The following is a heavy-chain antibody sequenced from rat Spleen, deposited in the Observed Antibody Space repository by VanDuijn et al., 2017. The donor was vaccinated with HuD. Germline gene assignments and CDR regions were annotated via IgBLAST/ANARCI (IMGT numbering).Heavy chain of an antibody. CDR3: ATGPRILRIDWFAY. CDR2: IIYDGTRT. V-gene: IGHV5S10*01. J-gene: IGHJ3*01. D-gene: IGHD1-6*01. CDR1: GFTFSRYY. Sequence: EVQLVESGGDLVQSGRSLRLSCAASGFTFSRYYMAWVRQAPKKGLEWVATIIYDGTRTFYRDSVKGRFTISRDNAKSTLYLQMDSLTSEDTATYFCATGPRILRIDWFAYWGQGTLVTVSS.